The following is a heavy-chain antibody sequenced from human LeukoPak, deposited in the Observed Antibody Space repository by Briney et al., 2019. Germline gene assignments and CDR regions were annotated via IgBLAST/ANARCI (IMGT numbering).Heavy chain of an antibody. CDR1: GFTFDDYG. D-gene: IGHD3-22*01. CDR2: INWNGGST. CDR3: ARDDGDYYDSRKPLDY. J-gene: IGHJ4*02. Sequence: GGSLRLSCAASGFTFDDYGMSWVRQAPGKGLEWVSGINWNGGSTGYADSVKGRFTISRDNAKNSLSLQMNSLRAEDTALYYCARDDGDYYDSRKPLDYWGQGTLVTVSS. V-gene: IGHV3-20*04.